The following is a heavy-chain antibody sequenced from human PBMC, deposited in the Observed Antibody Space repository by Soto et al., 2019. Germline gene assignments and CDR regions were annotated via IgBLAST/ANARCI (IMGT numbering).Heavy chain of an antibody. V-gene: IGHV4-34*01. Sequence: PSETLSLTCAVYGGSFSDYYWSWIRQPPGKGLEWIGEINHSGSTNYNPSLKSRVTISVDTSKNQFSLKLSSVTAADTAVYYCASRRHNCSSTSRYYYKGGNWFDSSRQGTPVTAS. CDR1: GGSFSDYY. CDR2: INHSGST. J-gene: IGHJ5*01. CDR3: ASRRHNCSSTSRYYYKGGNWFDS. D-gene: IGHD2-2*01.